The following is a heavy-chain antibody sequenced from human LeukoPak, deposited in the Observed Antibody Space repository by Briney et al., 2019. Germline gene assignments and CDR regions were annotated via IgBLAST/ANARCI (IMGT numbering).Heavy chain of an antibody. D-gene: IGHD4-17*01. CDR3: ARFASYGDYYFDY. Sequence: GGSLRLSCEASGFSFPYGMSWVRQAPGKGLEWVSAISGSGGSTYYADSVKGRFTISRDNAKNSLYLQMNSLRAEDTAVYYCARFASYGDYYFDYWGQGTLVTVSS. CDR2: ISGSGGST. J-gene: IGHJ4*02. V-gene: IGHV3-23*01. CDR1: GFSFPYG.